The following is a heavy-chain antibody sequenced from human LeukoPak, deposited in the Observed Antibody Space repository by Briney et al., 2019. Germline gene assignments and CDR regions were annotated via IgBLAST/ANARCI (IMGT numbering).Heavy chain of an antibody. CDR1: GGSISSSSYY. CDR3: AREVYYRRSGYLKAFGI. CDR2: IYYSGST. Sequence: PSETLSLTCTVSGGSISSSSYYWGWIRQPPGKGLEWIGSIYYSGSTYYNPSLKSRVTISVDTSKNQFSLKLSSVTAADTAVYYCAREVYYRRSGYLKAFGIWGQGTMVTVSS. J-gene: IGHJ3*02. D-gene: IGHD3-22*01. V-gene: IGHV4-39*07.